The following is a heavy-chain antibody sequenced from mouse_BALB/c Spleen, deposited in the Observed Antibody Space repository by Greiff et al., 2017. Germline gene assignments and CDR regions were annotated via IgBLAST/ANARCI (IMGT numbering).Heavy chain of an antibody. D-gene: IGHD2-4*01. J-gene: IGHJ4*01. CDR2: INSDGGST. CDR3: ARPYLLGLRRAMDY. Sequence: EVQGVESGGGLVQPGESLKLSCESNEYAFPSHDMSWVRKTPEKRLELVAAINSDGGSTYYPDTMERRFIISRDNTKKTLYLQMSSLRSEDTALYYGARPYLLGLRRAMDYWGQGTSVTVSS. CDR1: EYAFPSHD. V-gene: IGHV5-2*01.